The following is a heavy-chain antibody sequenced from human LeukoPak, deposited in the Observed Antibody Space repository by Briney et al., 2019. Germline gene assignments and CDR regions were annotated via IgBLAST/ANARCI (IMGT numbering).Heavy chain of an antibody. CDR3: AREVAPLYFHYGMDV. J-gene: IGHJ6*01. CDR2: TWYDGRNN. Sequence: PGKSLRLSCAASGFTFSSYGMHWVRQAPGKGLEWVAVTWYDGRNNYYAASVKGRFTISRDDSKTTVYLLMNSLRAEDTAVYYCAREVAPLYFHYGMDVWGEGTTVTVS. D-gene: IGHD2-21*01. V-gene: IGHV3-33*01. CDR1: GFTFSSYG.